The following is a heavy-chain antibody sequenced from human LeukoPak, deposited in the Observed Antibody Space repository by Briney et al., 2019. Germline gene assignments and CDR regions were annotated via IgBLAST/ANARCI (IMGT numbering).Heavy chain of an antibody. CDR3: ARLEAAGDYYYGMDV. V-gene: IGHV4-31*03. D-gene: IGHD6-13*01. CDR2: IYYSGNT. Sequence: PSQTPSLTCTVSGGSISNGGYYWTWIRQHPGKGLEWIGYIYYSGNTYYSPSLKSRLTISIDTSKNQFSLKLSSVTAADTAVYYCARLEAAGDYYYGMDVWGKGTTVTVSS. J-gene: IGHJ6*04. CDR1: GGSISNGGYY.